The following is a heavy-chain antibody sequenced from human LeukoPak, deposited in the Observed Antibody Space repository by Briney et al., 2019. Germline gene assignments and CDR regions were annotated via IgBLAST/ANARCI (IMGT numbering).Heavy chain of an antibody. CDR2: INHSGST. CDR1: GGSFSGYY. D-gene: IGHD3-22*01. CDR3: ARFSYYYDSSGYLPFDY. Sequence: SETLSLTCAVYGGSFSGYYWSWIRQPPGKGLEWIGEINHSGSTNYNPSFKSRVTISVDTSKNQFSLKLSSVTAADTAVYYCARFSYYYDSSGYLPFDYWGQGTLVTVSS. J-gene: IGHJ4*02. V-gene: IGHV4-34*01.